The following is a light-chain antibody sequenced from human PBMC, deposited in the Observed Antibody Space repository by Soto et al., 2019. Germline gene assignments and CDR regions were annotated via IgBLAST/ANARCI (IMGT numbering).Light chain of an antibody. Sequence: QSVLTQPASVSGSLGQSITISCTGTTRDIAGYNYISWYQQLPGKAPKLMIYQVTIRPPGISNRFSGSKSGNTASLTISGLQAEDEADYYCTSFSSSTSLYVFGTGTKLTVL. V-gene: IGLV2-14*01. CDR1: TRDIAGYNY. J-gene: IGLJ1*01. CDR3: TSFSSSTSLYV. CDR2: QVT.